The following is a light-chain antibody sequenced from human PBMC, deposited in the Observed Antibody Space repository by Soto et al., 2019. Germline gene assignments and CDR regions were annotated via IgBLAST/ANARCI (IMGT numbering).Light chain of an antibody. Sequence: EIVMTQSPATLSVSPGERATLSCRASQSVSSNLAWYQQKPGQAPRLLIYGASTRATGIPARFSGSGSGTEFTLTISSLQSEDFAVSYCQQYSGTCGQGTKVEIK. V-gene: IGKV3-15*01. J-gene: IGKJ1*01. CDR3: QQYSGT. CDR1: QSVSSN. CDR2: GAS.